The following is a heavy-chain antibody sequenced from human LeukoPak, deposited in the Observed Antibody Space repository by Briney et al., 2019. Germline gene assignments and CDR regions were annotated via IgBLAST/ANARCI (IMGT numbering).Heavy chain of an antibody. CDR1: GFTFSSYS. CDR2: ISSSSSTI. V-gene: IGHV3-48*04. J-gene: IGHJ6*02. Sequence: PGGSLRLSCAASGFTFSSYSMNWVRQAPGKRLEWVSYISSSSSTIYYADSVKGRFTISRDNAKNSLYLQMNSLRAEDTAVYYCARVEQQLVKGTYYYGMDVWGQGTTVTVSS. D-gene: IGHD6-13*01. CDR3: ARVEQQLVKGTYYYGMDV.